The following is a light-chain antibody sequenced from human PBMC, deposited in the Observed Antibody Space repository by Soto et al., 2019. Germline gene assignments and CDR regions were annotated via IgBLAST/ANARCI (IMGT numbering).Light chain of an antibody. Sequence: SYELTQPPSVSVTPGQTARIPCGGNDIGTKSVHWYQQQPDQSPVLVVYDDSDRPSGIPERFSGSNSGNAATLTISRVEAGDEAAYYCHLWDNTSDQPVFGGGTQLTVL. CDR3: HLWDNTSDQPV. CDR2: DDS. V-gene: IGLV3-21*02. J-gene: IGLJ2*01. CDR1: DIGTKS.